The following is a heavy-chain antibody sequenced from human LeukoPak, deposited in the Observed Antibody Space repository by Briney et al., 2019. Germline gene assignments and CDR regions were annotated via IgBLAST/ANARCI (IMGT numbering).Heavy chain of an antibody. CDR2: ISAYNGNT. V-gene: IGHV1-18*01. Sequence: ASVKVSCKASGYTFTSYGINWVRQAPGQGLEWMGWISAYNGNTNYAQKLQGRVTMTTDTSTSTAYMEVRSLRSDDTAVYYCARGKNLLELLPRIDYWGQGTLVTVSS. J-gene: IGHJ4*02. CDR1: GYTFTSYG. D-gene: IGHD3-10*01. CDR3: ARGKNLLELLPRIDY.